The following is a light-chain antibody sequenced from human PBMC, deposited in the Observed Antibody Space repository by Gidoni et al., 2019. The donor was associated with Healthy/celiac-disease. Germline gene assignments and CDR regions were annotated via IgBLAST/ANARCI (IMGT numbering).Light chain of an antibody. J-gene: IGKJ1*01. CDR2: KAS. V-gene: IGKV1-5*03. CDR1: QSISSW. CDR3: QQYNSYSGT. Sequence: IQTTQSPYTLSASVGDRVTITCRASQSISSWLAWYQQKPGKAPNLLIYKASSLESGVQSRFSGSGSGTEFTLTISSLQPDDFATYYCQQYNSYSGTFGQGTKVEIK.